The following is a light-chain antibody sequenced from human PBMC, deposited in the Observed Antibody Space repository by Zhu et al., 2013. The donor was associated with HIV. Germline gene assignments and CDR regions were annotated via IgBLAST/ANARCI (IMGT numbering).Light chain of an antibody. CDR3: QQANSFPLT. CDR1: QSVSSNF. CDR2: GAS. Sequence: DIVLTQSPGTLSLSPGERATLSCRASQSVSSNFLAWYQQKPGQAPRLLIYGASSRATGIPDRFSGSGSGTDFTLSISRLEPEDFATYYCQQANSFPLTFGGGTKVEIK. V-gene: IGKV3-20*01. J-gene: IGKJ4*01.